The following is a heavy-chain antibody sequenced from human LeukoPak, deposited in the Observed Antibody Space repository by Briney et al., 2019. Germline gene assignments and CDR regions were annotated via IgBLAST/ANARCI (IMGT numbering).Heavy chain of an antibody. CDR3: ARGGITGTTNWFDP. CDR1: GYSISSDYC. Sequence: SETLSLTCTVSGYSISSDYCWGWIRQPAGKGLEWIGRIYTSGSTNYNPSLKSRVTISVDMSKNHFSLRLNSVTAADTAVYYCARGGITGTTNWFDPWGQGTLVTVSS. CDR2: IYTSGST. V-gene: IGHV4-61*02. D-gene: IGHD1-14*01. J-gene: IGHJ5*02.